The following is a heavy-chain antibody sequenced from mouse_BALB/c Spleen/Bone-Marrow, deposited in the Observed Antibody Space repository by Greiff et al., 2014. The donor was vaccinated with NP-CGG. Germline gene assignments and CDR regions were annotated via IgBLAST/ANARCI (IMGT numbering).Heavy chain of an antibody. J-gene: IGHJ3*01. CDR3: AREGLRAWFVY. CDR2: INPSSDYT. D-gene: IGHD2-4*01. V-gene: IGHV1-4*01. CDR1: GYTFTSYT. Sequence: QVQLQQSGAELARPGASVKMSCKASGYTFTSYTIHWVKQRPGQGLEWIGYINPSSDYTNYNQKFKDKATLTADKSSSTAYMQLSNLTSEDSAVYYCAREGLRAWFVYWGQGTLVTVSA.